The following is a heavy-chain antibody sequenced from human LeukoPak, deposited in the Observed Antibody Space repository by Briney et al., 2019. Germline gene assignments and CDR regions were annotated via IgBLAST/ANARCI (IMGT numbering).Heavy chain of an antibody. D-gene: IGHD1-26*01. Sequence: GGSLRLSCAASGFTFSSYSMNWVRQAPGKGLEWVSVISGSGGATFYGDSVQGRLTISRDNSRGTLYLQMNSLTAGDTAVYYCGKYLQTTVGANDYWGQGTLVTVSS. CDR1: GFTFSSYS. CDR3: GKYLQTTVGANDY. J-gene: IGHJ4*02. CDR2: ISGSGGAT. V-gene: IGHV3-23*01.